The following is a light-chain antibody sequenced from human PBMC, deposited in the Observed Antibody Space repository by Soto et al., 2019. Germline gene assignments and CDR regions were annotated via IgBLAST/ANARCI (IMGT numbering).Light chain of an antibody. CDR1: QGISNS. Sequence: DVQMTQSPSSLSAFVGDRVTITCRASQGISNSLAWYQQKPGKAPVLLIYAASTLQSGVPSRFSGSGSGTDFTLTISSLQAEDVATCYCQKYNSAPHTFGGGTKVEIK. CDR2: AAS. V-gene: IGKV1-27*01. J-gene: IGKJ4*01. CDR3: QKYNSAPHT.